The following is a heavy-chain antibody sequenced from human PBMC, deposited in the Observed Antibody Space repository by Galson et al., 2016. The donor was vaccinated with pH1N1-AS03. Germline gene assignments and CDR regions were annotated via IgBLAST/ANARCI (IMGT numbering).Heavy chain of an antibody. D-gene: IGHD5-24*01. Sequence: SLRLSCAASGFTFSSYAMTWVRQAPGKGLEWVSTISASGVTTDYADSVKGRFTISRDNSRDTVYLQINSLRAEDTALYYCAKARARREGDRESHFDYWGQGTLVTVSS. CDR2: ISASGVTT. CDR3: AKARARREGDRESHFDY. J-gene: IGHJ4*02. V-gene: IGHV3-23*01. CDR1: GFTFSSYA.